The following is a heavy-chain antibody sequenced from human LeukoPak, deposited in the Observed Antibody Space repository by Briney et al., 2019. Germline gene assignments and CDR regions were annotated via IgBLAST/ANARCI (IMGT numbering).Heavy chain of an antibody. J-gene: IGHJ4*02. CDR3: ARGRRYDFWSGYHRW. CDR1: GGSFSGYY. CDR2: INHSGST. D-gene: IGHD3-3*01. Sequence: PSETLSLTCAVYGGSFSGYYWSWIRQPPGKGLEWIGEINHSGSTNYNPSLKSRVTISVDTSKNQFSLKLSSVTAADTAVYYCARGRRYDFWSGYHRWWGQGTLVTGSS. V-gene: IGHV4-34*01.